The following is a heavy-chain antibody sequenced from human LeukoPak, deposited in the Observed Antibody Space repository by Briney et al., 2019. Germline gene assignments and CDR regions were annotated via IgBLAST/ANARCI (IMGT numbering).Heavy chain of an antibody. V-gene: IGHV4-30-2*01. J-gene: IGHJ4*02. D-gene: IGHD3-22*01. CDR2: IYHSGST. Sequence: SQTLSLTCTVSGGSISSGGYYWSWIRQPPGKGLEWIGYIYHSGSTYYNPSLKSRVTISVDRSKNQFSLKLSSVTAADTAVYYCARDWDHNYYDSSGYYFDYWGQGTLVTVSS. CDR3: ARDWDHNYYDSSGYYFDY. CDR1: GGSISSGGYY.